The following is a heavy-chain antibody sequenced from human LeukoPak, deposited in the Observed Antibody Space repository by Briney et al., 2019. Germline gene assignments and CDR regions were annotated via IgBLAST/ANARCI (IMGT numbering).Heavy chain of an antibody. CDR2: ISSSSSYI. Sequence: PGGSLRLSCAASGFTFSSYSMNWVRQAPGRGLEWVSSISSSSSYIYYADSVKGRFTISRDNAKNSLYLQMNSLRAEDTAVYYCARDGTGSDAFDIWAKGQWSPSLQ. J-gene: IGHJ3*02. CDR1: GFTFSSYS. V-gene: IGHV3-21*01. CDR3: ARDGTGSDAFDI. D-gene: IGHD1-1*01.